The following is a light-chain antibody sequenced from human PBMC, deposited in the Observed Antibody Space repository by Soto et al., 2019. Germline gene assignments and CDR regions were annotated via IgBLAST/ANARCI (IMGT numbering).Light chain of an antibody. CDR3: QSYNSSLSGSV. CDR2: GNS. V-gene: IGLV1-40*01. J-gene: IGLJ3*02. CDR1: SSNIGAGYD. Sequence: QSVLTQPPSVSGTPGQRVTISCTVSSSNIGAGYDVHWYPQLLGTAPKLLIYGNSNRPSGVPDRFSGSKSGTSASLAITGLQAEDEADYYCQSYNSSLSGSVFGGGTKVTVL.